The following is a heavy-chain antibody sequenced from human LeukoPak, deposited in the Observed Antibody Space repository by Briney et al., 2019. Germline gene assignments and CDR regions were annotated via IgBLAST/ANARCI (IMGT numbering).Heavy chain of an antibody. CDR2: ISYDGSNK. CDR3: AREHHGSQTFGY. CDR1: GFTFSSYA. J-gene: IGHJ4*02. V-gene: IGHV3-30*04. D-gene: IGHD3-10*01. Sequence: PGGSLRLFCAASGFTFSSYAMHWVRQAPGKGLEWVAVISYDGSNKYYADSVKGRFTISRDNSKNTLYLQMNSLRAEDTAVYYCAREHHGSQTFGYWGQGTLVTVSS.